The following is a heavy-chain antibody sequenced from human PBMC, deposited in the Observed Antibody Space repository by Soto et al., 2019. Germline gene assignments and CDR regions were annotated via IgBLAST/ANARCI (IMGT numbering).Heavy chain of an antibody. Sequence: LSLTCSVSGGSIGSGGYYWSWIRQHPGKGLEWIGYIYYTGSTYINPSLRSRVTISVDTSKNQFSLKLNSVTAADTAVYYCARVHNSEIAPRGLDYWGQGTLVTVSS. CDR2: IYYTGST. CDR3: ARVHNSEIAPRGLDY. V-gene: IGHV4-31*03. D-gene: IGHD1-1*01. CDR1: GGSIGSGGYY. J-gene: IGHJ4*02.